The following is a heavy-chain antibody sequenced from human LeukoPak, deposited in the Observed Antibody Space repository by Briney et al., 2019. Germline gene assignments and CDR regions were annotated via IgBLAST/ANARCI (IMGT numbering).Heavy chain of an antibody. CDR2: IYTSGST. V-gene: IGHV4-4*07. J-gene: IGHJ6*03. CDR3: ARDVHQLGYYFHYMDV. CDR1: GGSISSYY. Sequence: PSETLSLTCTVSGGSISSYYWSWIRQPAGKGLEWIVRIYTSGSTNYNPSLKSRVTMSVDTSKNQFSLTLTSVTAADTAVYYCARDVHQLGYYFHYMDVWGKGTTVTVSS. D-gene: IGHD6-13*01.